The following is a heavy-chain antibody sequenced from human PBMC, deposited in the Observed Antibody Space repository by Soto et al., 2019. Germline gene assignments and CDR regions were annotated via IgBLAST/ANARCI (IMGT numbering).Heavy chain of an antibody. CDR1: GGTFSSYA. J-gene: IGHJ4*02. D-gene: IGHD6-19*01. Sequence: QVQLVQSGAEVKKPGSSVKVSCKASGGTFSSYAISWVRQAPGQGLEWMGGIIPIFGTANYAQKFQGRVTITADESTSTVYMELSSLRSEDTAVYYCARGRGSGWRSYFDYWGQGTLVTVSS. V-gene: IGHV1-69*01. CDR2: IIPIFGTA. CDR3: ARGRGSGWRSYFDY.